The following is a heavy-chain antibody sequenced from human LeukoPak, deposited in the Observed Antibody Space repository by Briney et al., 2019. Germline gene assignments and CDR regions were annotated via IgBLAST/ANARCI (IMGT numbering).Heavy chain of an antibody. D-gene: IGHD3-3*01. CDR1: GFTFSSYA. J-gene: IGHJ3*02. Sequence: GRSLRLSCAASGFTFSSYAMHWVRQAPDKGLEWVAFISYDGTNKYYADSVKGRFTISRDNSKNTLYLQMNSLRAEDTAVYYCARAIGLTTISPYTFDIWGQGTMVTVSS. CDR2: ISYDGTNK. CDR3: ARAIGLTTISPYTFDI. V-gene: IGHV3-30-3*01.